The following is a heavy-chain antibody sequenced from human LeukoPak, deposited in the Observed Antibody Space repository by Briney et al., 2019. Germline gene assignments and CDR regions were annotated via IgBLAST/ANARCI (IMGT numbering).Heavy chain of an antibody. CDR3: AIRKYYDILTGYYPIDY. J-gene: IGHJ4*02. CDR1: GGSISSYY. CDR2: IYYSGST. D-gene: IGHD3-9*01. V-gene: IGHV4-59*01. Sequence: SETLSLTCTVSGGSISSYYWSWIRQPPGKGLEWIGYIYYSGSTNYNPSLKSRVTISVDTSKNQFSLKLSSVTAADTAVYYCAIRKYYDILTGYYPIDYWGQGTLVTVSS.